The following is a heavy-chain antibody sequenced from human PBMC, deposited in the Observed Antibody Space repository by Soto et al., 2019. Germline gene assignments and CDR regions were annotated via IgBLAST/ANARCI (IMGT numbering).Heavy chain of an antibody. Sequence: GASVKVSCKASGYTFTSYGISWLRQAPGQGLEWMGWISAYNGNTNYAQKLQGRVTMTTDTSTSTAYMELRSLRSDDTAVYYCARDSPITTNYYFDYWGQGTLVTVSS. D-gene: IGHD3-22*01. CDR1: GYTFTSYG. CDR3: ARDSPITTNYYFDY. J-gene: IGHJ4*02. V-gene: IGHV1-18*04. CDR2: ISAYNGNT.